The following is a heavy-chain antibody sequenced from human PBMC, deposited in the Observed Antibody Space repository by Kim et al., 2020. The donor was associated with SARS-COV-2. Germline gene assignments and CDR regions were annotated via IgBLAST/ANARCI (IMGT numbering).Heavy chain of an antibody. J-gene: IGHJ3*01. CDR3: AKDHNFRVTMVRGVIISAFDL. D-gene: IGHD3-10*01. Sequence: GGSLRLSCAASGFTFSSYGMHWVRQAPGKGLEWVSVICYDGSNKYFADSVKGRFTISRDNSKNTLYLQMNSLRAEDTAVYYCAKDHNFRVTMVRGVIISAFDLWGQGTMVTVSS. V-gene: IGHV3-33*06. CDR2: ICYDGSNK. CDR1: GFTFSSYG.